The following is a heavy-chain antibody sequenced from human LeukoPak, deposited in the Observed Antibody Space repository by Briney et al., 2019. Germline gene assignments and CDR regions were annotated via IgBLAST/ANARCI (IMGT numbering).Heavy chain of an antibody. CDR3: ARDHYDFWSGYRQGYFDY. V-gene: IGHV3-21*01. CDR2: ISSSSSYI. CDR1: GFTFTTFT. Sequence: PGGSLRLSCAASGFTFTTFTMHWVRQAPGKGLEWVSSISSSSSYIYYADSVKGRFTISRDNSKNTLYLQMNSLRAEDTAVYYCARDHYDFWSGYRQGYFDYWGQGTLVTVSS. J-gene: IGHJ4*02. D-gene: IGHD3-3*01.